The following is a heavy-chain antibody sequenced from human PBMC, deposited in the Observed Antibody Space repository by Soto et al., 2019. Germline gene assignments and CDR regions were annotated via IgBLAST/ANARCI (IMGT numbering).Heavy chain of an antibody. CDR1: SGSLSSGGYH. V-gene: IGHV4-31*03. Sequence: TLSLACTVSSGSLSSGGYHWSWIRQHQGKGLELIGYIHYTGSTYYNTSLKSRLTISLDTSKNQFSLRLSSVTSSHTAMYYCARDSAIAARAFDIWGRGTMGTVSS. J-gene: IGHJ3*02. CDR2: IHYTGST. CDR3: ARDSAIAARAFDI. D-gene: IGHD6-6*01.